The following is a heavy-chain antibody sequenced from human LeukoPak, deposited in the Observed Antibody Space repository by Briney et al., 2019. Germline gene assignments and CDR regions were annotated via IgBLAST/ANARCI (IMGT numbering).Heavy chain of an antibody. Sequence: GRSLRLSCAASGFTFSSYAMHWVRQAPGKGLEWVAVISYDGSNKYYADSVKGRFTISRDNSKNTLYPQMNSLRAEDTAVYYCARQGYRWGQGTLVTVSS. V-gene: IGHV3-30-3*01. CDR1: GFTFSSYA. CDR3: ARQGYR. J-gene: IGHJ5*02. CDR2: ISYDGSNK.